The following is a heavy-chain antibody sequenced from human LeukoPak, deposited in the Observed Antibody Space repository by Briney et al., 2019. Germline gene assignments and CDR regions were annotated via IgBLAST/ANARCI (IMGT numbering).Heavy chain of an antibody. J-gene: IGHJ4*02. Sequence: GGSLRLSCAASGFTFSSYAMGWVRQAPGKGLEWVSAISGSGRTTYYADSVKGWFTISRDNSKNTLYLQMNSLRAEDTAVYYCAKDKVYSSGRPYQFDYWGQGTLVTVSS. CDR3: AKDKVYSSGRPYQFDY. CDR2: ISGSGRTT. V-gene: IGHV3-23*01. CDR1: GFTFSSYA. D-gene: IGHD6-19*01.